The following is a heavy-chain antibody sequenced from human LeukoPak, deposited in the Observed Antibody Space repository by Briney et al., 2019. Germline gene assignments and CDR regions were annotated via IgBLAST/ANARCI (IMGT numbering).Heavy chain of an antibody. Sequence: TSETLSLTCTVSGGSISSGGYYWSWIRQHPGKGLEWIGYIYYSGSTYYNPSLKSRVTISVDTSKNQFSLKLSSVTAADTAVYYCAREEVVGGVPCSFDYWGQGTLVTVSS. CDR3: AREEVVGGVPCSFDY. D-gene: IGHD1-26*01. CDR1: GGSISSGGYY. CDR2: IYYSGST. V-gene: IGHV4-31*03. J-gene: IGHJ4*02.